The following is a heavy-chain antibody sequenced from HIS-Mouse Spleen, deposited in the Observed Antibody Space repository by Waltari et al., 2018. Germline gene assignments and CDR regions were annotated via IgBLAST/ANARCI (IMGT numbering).Heavy chain of an antibody. CDR3: ARQGGDTAMVNFDY. J-gene: IGHJ4*02. D-gene: IGHD5-18*01. CDR2: IYYSGST. V-gene: IGHV4-59*08. Sequence: QVQLQESGPGLVKPSETLSLTCTVSGGSISSYYWSWIRQPPGKGLEWIGYIYYSGSTNYNPSLKSRVTISVDTSKNQFSLKLSSVTAADTAVYYCARQGGDTAMVNFDYWGQGTLVTVSS. CDR1: GGSISSYY.